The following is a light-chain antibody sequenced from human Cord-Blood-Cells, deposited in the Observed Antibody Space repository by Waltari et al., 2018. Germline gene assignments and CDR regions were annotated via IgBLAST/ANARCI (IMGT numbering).Light chain of an antibody. CDR3: QSADSSGTYL. CDR2: KDS. CDR1: ALPKHY. J-gene: IGLJ2*01. V-gene: IGLV3-25*03. Sequence: SYELTQPPSVSVSPGQTARITCSGDALPKHYAYWYQQKPGQAPVLVIYKDSERPSGIPERFSGSSSRTTVTLTISGVQAEDEADYYCQSADSSGTYLFGVGTKLTVL.